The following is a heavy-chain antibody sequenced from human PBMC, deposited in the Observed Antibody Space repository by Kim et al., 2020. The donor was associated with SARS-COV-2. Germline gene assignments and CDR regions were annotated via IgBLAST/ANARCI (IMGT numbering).Heavy chain of an antibody. CDR3: AKKLGVDIVAKITSYYYYGMDV. CDR1: GFTFSSYA. J-gene: IGHJ6*02. CDR2: ISGSGGST. V-gene: IGHV3-23*01. D-gene: IGHD5-12*01. Sequence: GGSLRLSCAASGFTFSSYAMSWVRQAPGKGLEWVSAISGSGGSTYYADSVKGRFTISRDNSKNTLYLQMNSLRAEDTAVYYCAKKLGVDIVAKITSYYYYGMDVWGQGTTVTVSS.